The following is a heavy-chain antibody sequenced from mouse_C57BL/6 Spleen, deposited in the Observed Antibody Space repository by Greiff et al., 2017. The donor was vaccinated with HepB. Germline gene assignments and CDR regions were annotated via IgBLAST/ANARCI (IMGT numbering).Heavy chain of an antibody. Sequence: VQLQESGAELARPGASVKLSCKASGYTFTSYGISWVKQRTGQGLEWIGEIYPRSGNTYYNEKFKGKATLTADKSSSTAYMELRSLTSEDSAVYFCARSMITRFAYWGQGTLVTVSA. J-gene: IGHJ3*01. CDR1: GYTFTSYG. D-gene: IGHD2-4*01. CDR2: IYPRSGNT. CDR3: ARSMITRFAY. V-gene: IGHV1-81*01.